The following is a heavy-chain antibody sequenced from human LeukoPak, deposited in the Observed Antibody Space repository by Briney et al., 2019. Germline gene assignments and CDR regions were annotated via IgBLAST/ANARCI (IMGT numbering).Heavy chain of an antibody. J-gene: IGHJ3*02. CDR2: ISGSGVGT. CDR3: AKPRGSYDAFDI. CDR1: GFTFSSYA. V-gene: IGHV3-23*01. D-gene: IGHD1-26*01. Sequence: GGSLRLSCAASGFTFSSYAMSWVRQAAGKGLEWVSAISGSGVGTYYADSVKGRFTISRDNSKNTLYLQMNSLRAEDTAVYFCAKPRGSYDAFDIWGQGTMVTVSS.